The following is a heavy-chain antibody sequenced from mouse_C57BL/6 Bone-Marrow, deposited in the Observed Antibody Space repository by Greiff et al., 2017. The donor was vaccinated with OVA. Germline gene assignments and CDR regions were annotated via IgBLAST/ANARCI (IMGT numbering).Heavy chain of an antibody. CDR3: VRERGDGSHGYFDV. CDR1: GFTFNTYA. J-gene: IGHJ1*03. Sequence: EVQVVESGGGLVQPKGSLKLSCAASGFTFNTYAMHWVRQAPGKGLEWVARIRSKSSNYATYYADSVKDRFTISRDDSQSMLDLQMNNLKTEDTAMYYCVRERGDGSHGYFDVWGTGTTVTVSS. V-gene: IGHV10-3*01. CDR2: IRSKSSNYAT. D-gene: IGHD2-3*01.